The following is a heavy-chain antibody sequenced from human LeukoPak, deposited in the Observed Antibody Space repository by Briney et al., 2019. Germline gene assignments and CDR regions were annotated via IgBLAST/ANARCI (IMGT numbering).Heavy chain of an antibody. V-gene: IGHV4-59*01. D-gene: IGHD3-10*01. CDR2: IYYSGST. Sequence: SETLSLTCTVSTGSISTYYWSWIRQPPGEGLEWIGYIYYSGSTNYNPSLKSRVTISVDTSKHQFSLKLSSVTAADTAVYYCTRDYYYASGSYLGYFDYWGQGTLVTVSS. CDR3: TRDYYYASGSYLGYFDY. J-gene: IGHJ4*02. CDR1: TGSISTYY.